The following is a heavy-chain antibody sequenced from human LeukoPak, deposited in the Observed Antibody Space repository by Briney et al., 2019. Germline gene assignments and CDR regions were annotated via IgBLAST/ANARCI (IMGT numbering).Heavy chain of an antibody. CDR1: GFTFSSYW. CDR3: ARESHSGSYYFDY. V-gene: IGHV3-7*01. CDR2: IKQDGSEK. D-gene: IGHD1-26*01. Sequence: GGSLRLSCAASGFTFSSYWMSWVRQAPGKGLEWVANIKQDGSEKYYVDSVQGRFTISRDNAKNSLYLQMNSLRAEDTAVYYCARESHSGSYYFDYWGQGSLVPVSS. J-gene: IGHJ4*02.